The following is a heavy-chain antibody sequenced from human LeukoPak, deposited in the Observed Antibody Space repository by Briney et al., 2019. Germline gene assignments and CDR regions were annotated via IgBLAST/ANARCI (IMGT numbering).Heavy chain of an antibody. J-gene: IGHJ3*02. V-gene: IGHV4-59*02. D-gene: IGHD3-22*01. CDR3: ARLLDYDKSGDPDTFDM. CDR1: GGFVSSYY. CDR2: LNYSGRT. Sequence: LETLSLNSTISGGFVSSYYWSWIRHPPAKGLEYIAALNYSGRTKYNPSLQSRVSVSLDPSKNHFSLQVRSVIAADTAVYYCARLLDYDKSGDPDTFDMWGQATIVNVSS.